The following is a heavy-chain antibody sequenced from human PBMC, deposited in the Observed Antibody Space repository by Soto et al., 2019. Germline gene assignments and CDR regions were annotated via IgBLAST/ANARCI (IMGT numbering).Heavy chain of an antibody. Sequence: QVQLVQSGAEVKKPGASVKVSCKASGYTFTSYYMHWVRQAPGQGLERMGIINPSGGSTSYAQKFQGRVTMTRDTSTSTFYMERSSLRSEDTAVYYCARDEGSPRLAVAGLVDYWGQGTLVTVSS. CDR1: GYTFTSYY. CDR2: INPSGGST. CDR3: ARDEGSPRLAVAGLVDY. D-gene: IGHD6-19*01. J-gene: IGHJ4*02. V-gene: IGHV1-46*01.